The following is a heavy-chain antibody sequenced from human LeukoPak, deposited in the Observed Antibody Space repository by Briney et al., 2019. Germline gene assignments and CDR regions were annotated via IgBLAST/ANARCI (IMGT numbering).Heavy chain of an antibody. CDR3: ARAHIAPKTAVAFDI. D-gene: IGHD6-13*01. J-gene: IGHJ3*02. CDR2: IIPIFGTA. CDR1: GGTFSSYA. Sequence: SVKVSCKASGGTFSSYAISWVRQAPGQGLGWMGGIIPIFGTANYAQKFQGRVTITTDESTSTAYMELSSLRSEDTAVYYCARAHIAPKTAVAFDIWGQGTMVTVSS. V-gene: IGHV1-69*05.